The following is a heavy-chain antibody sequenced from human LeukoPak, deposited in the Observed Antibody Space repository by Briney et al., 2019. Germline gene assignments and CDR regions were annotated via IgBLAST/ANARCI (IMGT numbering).Heavy chain of an antibody. V-gene: IGHV3-53*01. CDR1: GFTVSSNY. CDR3: ARGHYDTSGYYFYYFDY. D-gene: IGHD3-22*01. CDR2: IYSGGNT. J-gene: IGHJ4*02. Sequence: GGSLRLSCAASGFTVSSNYISWVRQAPGKGLEWVSVIYSGGNTYYADSVKDRFTISRDNSKNTLYLQMNSLRAEDTAVYYCARGHYDTSGYYFYYFDYWGQGTLVTVSS.